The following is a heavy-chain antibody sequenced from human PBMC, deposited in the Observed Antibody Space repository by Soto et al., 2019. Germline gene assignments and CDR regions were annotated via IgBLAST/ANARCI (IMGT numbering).Heavy chain of an antibody. J-gene: IGHJ4*02. D-gene: IGHD6-13*01. CDR2: INAGNGNT. V-gene: IGHV1-3*01. CDR3: ARAEELYSSSWYRIDY. Sequence: GASVKVSCKASGYTFTSYAMHWVRQAPGQRLEWMGWINAGNGNTKYSQKFQGRVTLTRDTSATTAYMELSSLRSEDTALYYCARAEELYSSSWYRIDYWGQGTLVTVYS. CDR1: GYTFTSYA.